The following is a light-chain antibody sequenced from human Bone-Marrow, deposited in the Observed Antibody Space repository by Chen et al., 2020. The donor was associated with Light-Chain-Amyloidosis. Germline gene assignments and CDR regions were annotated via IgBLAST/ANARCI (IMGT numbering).Light chain of an antibody. CDR3: SSYTITNTLV. Sequence: QSALTKPASVSGSPGKSITISCTGTSSDVGGDNHVSWYQQHPDKAPKLMIYEVTNRPSWVPARFSGSKSDNTASLTISGLQTEDEADYFCSSYTITNTLVFGSGTRVTVL. CDR1: SSDVGGDNH. J-gene: IGLJ1*01. V-gene: IGLV2-14*01. CDR2: EVT.